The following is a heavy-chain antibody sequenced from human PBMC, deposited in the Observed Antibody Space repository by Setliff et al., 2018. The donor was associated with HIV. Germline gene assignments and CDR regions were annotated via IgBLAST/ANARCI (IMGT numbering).Heavy chain of an antibody. V-gene: IGHV3-20*04. CDR3: ASLPVVVTIPEGPFDF. J-gene: IGHJ3*01. CDR1: GFTFEDYG. CDR2: INWNGGST. Sequence: PGGSLRLSCAVSGFTFEDYGMSWVRQAPGKGLEWVSGINWNGGSTGYVDSVKGRFTISRDNAKNSLYLQMNSLRAEDTAVYCCASLPVVVTIPEGPFDFWGQGTMVTVSS. D-gene: IGHD2-15*01.